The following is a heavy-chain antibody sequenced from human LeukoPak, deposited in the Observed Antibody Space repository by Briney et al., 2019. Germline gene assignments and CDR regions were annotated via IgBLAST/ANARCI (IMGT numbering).Heavy chain of an antibody. CDR1: GFTFSSFA. V-gene: IGHV3-64D*09. Sequence: GGSLRLSCSASGFTFSSFAMHWVRQAPGKGLEYVPAISSNGGSTYYADSVKGRFTISRDNSKNTLYLQMSSLRAEDTAVYYCVKDLVKDNYWGQGTLVTVSS. CDR2: ISSNGGST. D-gene: IGHD3-16*02. CDR3: VKDLVKDNY. J-gene: IGHJ4*02.